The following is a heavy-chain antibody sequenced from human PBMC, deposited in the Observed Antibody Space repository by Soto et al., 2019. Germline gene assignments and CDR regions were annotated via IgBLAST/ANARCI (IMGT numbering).Heavy chain of an antibody. V-gene: IGHV3-30-3*01. D-gene: IGHD5-18*01. CDR1: GFTFSSYA. CDR3: ARGGRGYSYGYSFDY. Sequence: QVQLVESGGGVVQPGRSLRLSCAASGFTFSSYAMHWVRQAPGKGLEWVAVISYDGSNKYYADSVQGRFTISRDNSKNTLYLQMNSLRAEDTAVYYCARGGRGYSYGYSFDYWGQGTLVTVSS. CDR2: ISYDGSNK. J-gene: IGHJ4*02.